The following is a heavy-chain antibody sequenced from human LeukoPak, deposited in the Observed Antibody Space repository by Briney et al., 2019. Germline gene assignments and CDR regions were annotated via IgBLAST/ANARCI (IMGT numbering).Heavy chain of an antibody. Sequence: PGGSLRLSCAASGFTFSSYGMSWVRQAPGKGLEWVSAISGSGGSTYYADSVKGRFTISRDNSKNTLYLQMNSLRSEDTAVYYCASDSAWNLHGGYLDHWGQGTLVSVSS. CDR3: ASDSAWNLHGGYLDH. CDR1: GFTFSSYG. V-gene: IGHV3-23*01. D-gene: IGHD2-15*01. CDR2: ISGSGGST. J-gene: IGHJ4*02.